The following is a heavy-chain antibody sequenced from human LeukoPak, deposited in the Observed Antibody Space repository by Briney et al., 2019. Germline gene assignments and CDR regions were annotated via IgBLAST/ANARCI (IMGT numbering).Heavy chain of an antibody. CDR1: GFTFSNAW. CDR3: TTDSSYRITMVRGVIIKMKDLDY. Sequence: GGSLRLSCGASGFTFSNAWMSWVRQAPGKGLEWVGRIKSKTDGGTTDYAAPVKGRFTISRDDSKNTLYLQMNSLKTEDTAVYYCTTDSSYRITMVRGVIIKMKDLDYWGQGTLVTVSS. D-gene: IGHD3-10*01. J-gene: IGHJ4*02. CDR2: IKSKTDGGTT. V-gene: IGHV3-15*01.